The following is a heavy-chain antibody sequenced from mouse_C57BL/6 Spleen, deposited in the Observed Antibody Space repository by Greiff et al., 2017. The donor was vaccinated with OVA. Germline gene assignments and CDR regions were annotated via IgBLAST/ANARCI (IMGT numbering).Heavy chain of an antibody. J-gene: IGHJ4*01. CDR3: ARGGYGSSYGYYAMDY. V-gene: IGHV1-82*01. CDR1: GYAFSSSW. Sequence: QVQMQQSGPELVKPGASVKISCKASGYAFSSSWMNWVKQRPGKGLEWIGRIYPGDGDTNYNGKFKGKATLTADKSSSTAYMQLSSLTSEDSAVYFRARGGYGSSYGYYAMDYWGQGTSVTVSS. D-gene: IGHD1-1*01. CDR2: IYPGDGDT.